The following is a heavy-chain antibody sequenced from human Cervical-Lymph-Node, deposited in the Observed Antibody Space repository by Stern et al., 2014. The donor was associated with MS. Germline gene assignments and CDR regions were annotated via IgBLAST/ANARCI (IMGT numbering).Heavy chain of an antibody. D-gene: IGHD1-7*01. V-gene: IGHV3-33*02. Sequence: VQLEESGGVVVQPGRSLRLSCAASGFTFSNYGMHWVRQAPGQGLEWLAVVWYDGKKKSSDDSAKGRFTTTTVNSKNTLFLQMSSLTSEDTALYYCARGNWNYEGMGYWGQGTLVTVSS. CDR3: ARGNWNYEGMGY. CDR2: VWYDGKKK. J-gene: IGHJ4*02. CDR1: GFTFSNYG.